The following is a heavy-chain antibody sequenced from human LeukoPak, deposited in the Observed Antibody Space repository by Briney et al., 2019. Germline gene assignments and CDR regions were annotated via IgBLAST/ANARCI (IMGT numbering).Heavy chain of an antibody. V-gene: IGHV3-30*04. CDR3: ASPTYYDFWSGYYLTGPNYYFDS. Sequence: GGSLRLSCAASGFTFSNYAMHWVRQAPGKGLEWVAVISDDGSNKYYADSVKGRFTISRDNSKNTLYLQMNSLRAEDTAVYYCASPTYYDFWSGYYLTGPNYYFDSWGQGTLVTVSS. J-gene: IGHJ4*02. D-gene: IGHD3-3*01. CDR2: ISDDGSNK. CDR1: GFTFSNYA.